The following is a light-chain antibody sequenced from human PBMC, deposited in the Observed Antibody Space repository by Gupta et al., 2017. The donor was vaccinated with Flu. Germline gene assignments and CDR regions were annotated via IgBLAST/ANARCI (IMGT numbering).Light chain of an antibody. J-gene: IGKJ5*01. V-gene: IGKV3-11*01. Sequence: EIVLTQSPATLSLSPGERATLSCRASQSVSSSLAWYQHKPGQAPRLHIYAASYRATGIPARFSGSGSGTDFTLTISSLEPEDCAVYYCQQRSHWPPITFGQGTRLEIK. CDR1: QSVSSS. CDR2: AAS. CDR3: QQRSHWPPIT.